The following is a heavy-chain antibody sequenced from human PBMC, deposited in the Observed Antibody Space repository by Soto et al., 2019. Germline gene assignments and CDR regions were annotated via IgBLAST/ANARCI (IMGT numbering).Heavy chain of an antibody. CDR2: IHYTGSS. CDR3: AKVGRIAAAGTWFDP. D-gene: IGHD6-13*01. V-gene: IGHV4-59*01. J-gene: IGHJ5*02. CDR1: SGSISGYF. Sequence: SETLSLTCTVSSGSISGYFWSWIRQPPGKELELIAYIHYTGSSYYNHSLKRRVTISIDTSKNQFSLKLSSVSDADTAVYYCAKVGRIAAAGTWFDPWGQGTLVTVSS.